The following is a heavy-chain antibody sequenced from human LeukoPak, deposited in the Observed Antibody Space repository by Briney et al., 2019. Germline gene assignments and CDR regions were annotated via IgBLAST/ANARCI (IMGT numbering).Heavy chain of an antibody. V-gene: IGHV3-30*02. CDR1: GFTFSSYG. D-gene: IGHD3-16*02. J-gene: IGHJ2*01. Sequence: PGGSLRLSCAASGFTFSSYGMHWVRQAPGKGLEWVAFIRYDGSNKYYADSVKGRFTISRDNSKNTLYLQMNSLRAEDTAVYYCAKDQKADGAYVWGSYRPWYFDLWGRGTLVTVSS. CDR2: IRYDGSNK. CDR3: AKDQKADGAYVWGSYRPWYFDL.